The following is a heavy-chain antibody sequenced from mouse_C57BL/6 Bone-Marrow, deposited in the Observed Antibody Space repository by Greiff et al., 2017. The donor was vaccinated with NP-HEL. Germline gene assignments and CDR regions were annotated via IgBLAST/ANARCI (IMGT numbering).Heavy chain of an antibody. CDR2: ISDGGSYT. Sequence: EVKLVESGGGLVKPGGSLKLSCAASGFTFSSYAMPWVRQTPEKRLEWVATISDGGSYTYYPDNVKGRFTISRDNAKNNLYLQMSHLKSEDTAMYDCAREDWDWYFDVWGTGTTVTVSS. V-gene: IGHV5-4*01. CDR1: GFTFSSYA. CDR3: AREDWDWYFDV. D-gene: IGHD4-1*01. J-gene: IGHJ1*03.